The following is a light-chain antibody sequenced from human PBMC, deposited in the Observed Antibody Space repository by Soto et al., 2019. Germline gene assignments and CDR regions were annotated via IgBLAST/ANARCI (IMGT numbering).Light chain of an antibody. CDR1: SSDVGGYNY. V-gene: IGLV2-8*01. CDR2: EVS. Sequence: QSALTQPPSASGSPGQSVTTSCTGTSSDVGGYNYVSWYQQHPGKAPKLMIYEVSKRPSGVPDRFSGSKSGNTASLTVSGLQAEDEADYYYSSYAGSNNLVVFGGGTKLTVL. CDR3: SSYAGSNNLVV. J-gene: IGLJ2*01.